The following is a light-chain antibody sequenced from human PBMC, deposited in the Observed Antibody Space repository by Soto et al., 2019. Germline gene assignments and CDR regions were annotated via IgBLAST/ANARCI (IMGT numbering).Light chain of an antibody. CDR2: VNSDGSH. V-gene: IGLV4-69*01. CDR1: SRHRRYA. CDR3: QTWGAGIRV. J-gene: IGLJ2*01. Sequence: QLVLTQSPSASASLGASVKLTCTLSSRHRRYAIAWHQQQPEKGPRYLMKVNSDGSHNKGDGIPDRFSGSSSGAERYLTISSLQSEDEADYYCQTWGAGIRVFGGGTQLTVL.